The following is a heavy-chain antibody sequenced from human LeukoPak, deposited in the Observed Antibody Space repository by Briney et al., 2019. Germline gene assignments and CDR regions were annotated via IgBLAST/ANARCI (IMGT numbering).Heavy chain of an antibody. CDR2: ISSSSTYM. Sequence: GGSLRLSCAASGFTFSSYSMNWVRQAPGRGLEWVSCISSSSTYMLYADSAKGRFTISRDNAKNSLYLQMNSLRAEDTAVYYCARDLQIGYCSSTSCYGGDDAFDIWGQGTMVTVSS. J-gene: IGHJ3*02. CDR1: GFTFSSYS. D-gene: IGHD2-2*01. CDR3: ARDLQIGYCSSTSCYGGDDAFDI. V-gene: IGHV3-21*01.